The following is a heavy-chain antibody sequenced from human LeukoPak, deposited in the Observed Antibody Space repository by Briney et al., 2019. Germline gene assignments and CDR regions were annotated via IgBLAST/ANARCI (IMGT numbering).Heavy chain of an antibody. CDR1: GGTFISYG. D-gene: IGHD2-21*02. J-gene: IGHJ4*02. CDR3: ARTYCGGDCYNYFDY. CDR2: IIPIFGTA. V-gene: IGHV1-69*05. Sequence: SVKVSCKASGGTFISYGISWVRQAPGQGLEWMGGIIPIFGTANYAQKFQGRVTITTDESTSTAYMELSSLRSEDTAVYYCARTYCGGDCYNYFDYWGQGTLVTVSS.